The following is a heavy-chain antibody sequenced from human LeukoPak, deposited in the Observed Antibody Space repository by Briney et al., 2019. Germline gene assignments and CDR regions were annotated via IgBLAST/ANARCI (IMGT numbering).Heavy chain of an antibody. V-gene: IGHV1-18*01. Sequence: ASVKVSCKASGYTFTSYGINWVRQAPGQGLEWMGRISAYSDNTNYAQKLQGRVTMTTDTSTSTAYMELRSLRSDDTAVYYCARASSWSQYYYYYGMDVWGQGTTVTVSS. D-gene: IGHD6-13*01. J-gene: IGHJ6*02. CDR1: GYTFTSYG. CDR2: ISAYSDNT. CDR3: ARASSWSQYYYYYGMDV.